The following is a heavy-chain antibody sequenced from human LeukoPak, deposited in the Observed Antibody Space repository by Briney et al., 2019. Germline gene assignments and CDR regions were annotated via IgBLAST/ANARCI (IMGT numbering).Heavy chain of an antibody. J-gene: IGHJ4*02. CDR2: ISSNGGST. CDR1: GFSFSNYG. Sequence: GGSLRLSCAASGFSFSNYGMHWVRQAPGKGLEYVSSISSNGGSTYYPSSVKGRFTISRDNSKNTLYLQMGSLRAEDMAVYYCARPVSSSWYWYFDYWGQGTLVTVSS. CDR3: ARPVSSSWYWYFDY. V-gene: IGHV3-64*01. D-gene: IGHD6-13*01.